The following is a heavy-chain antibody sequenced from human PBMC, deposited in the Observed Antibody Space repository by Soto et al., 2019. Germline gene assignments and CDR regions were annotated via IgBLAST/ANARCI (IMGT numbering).Heavy chain of an antibody. J-gene: IGHJ6*02. V-gene: IGHV2-5*02. CDR3: AYLPCSGGSCYWFSFSGMDV. Sequence: QITLKESGPPLVKPTQTLTLTCTFSGFSLSTSGVGVAWFRQPPGKALAWLALIYWDDDKRYKPSLESRLTITQDTSKNQVVLTLTNMDSVDTATYYCAYLPCSGGSCYWFSFSGMDVWGQGTTVTVSS. CDR1: GFSLSTSGVG. D-gene: IGHD2-15*01. CDR2: IYWDDDK.